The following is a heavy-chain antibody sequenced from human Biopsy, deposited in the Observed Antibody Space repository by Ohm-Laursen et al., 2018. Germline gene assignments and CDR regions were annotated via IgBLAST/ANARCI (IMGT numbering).Heavy chain of an antibody. V-gene: IGHV2-5*02. CDR3: VHRRMTPSEFDY. Sequence: TQTLTLTGAFSGFSLTSRGEGVGWLRQPPGKAPEWLELIYWDDDMFYNPSLESRLTITKDTSKNQVLLIMTNMDPVDTATYFCVHRRMTPSEFDYWGQGTLVTVSS. CDR1: GFSLTSRGEG. J-gene: IGHJ4*02. CDR2: IYWDDDM.